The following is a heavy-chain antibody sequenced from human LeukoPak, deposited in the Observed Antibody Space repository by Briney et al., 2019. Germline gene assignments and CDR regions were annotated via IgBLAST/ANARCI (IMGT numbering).Heavy chain of an antibody. CDR1: GGSFSGYY. Sequence: SETLSLTCAVYGGSFSGYYWSWIRQPPGKGLEWIGEINHSGSTNYNPSLKSRVTISVDTSKNQFSLKLSSVTAADTAVYYCARVSPRNYYDSSGYPNTRRGPYYYYSMDVWGKGTTVTVSS. J-gene: IGHJ6*03. D-gene: IGHD3-22*01. CDR3: ARVSPRNYYDSSGYPNTRRGPYYYYSMDV. CDR2: INHSGST. V-gene: IGHV4-34*01.